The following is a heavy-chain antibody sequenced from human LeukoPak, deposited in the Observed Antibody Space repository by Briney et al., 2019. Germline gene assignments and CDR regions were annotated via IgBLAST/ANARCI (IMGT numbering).Heavy chain of an antibody. CDR2: IYPGDSDT. J-gene: IGHJ6*03. CDR3: ARQYSSSSGPYYYYMDV. V-gene: IGHV5-51*01. Sequence: GESLKISCKGSGYSFTSYWIGWVRQMPGKGLEWMGIIYPGDSDTRHSPSFQGQVTISADKSISTAYLQWSSLKASDTAMYYCARQYSSSSGPYYYYMDVWGKGTTVTVSS. D-gene: IGHD6-13*01. CDR1: GYSFTSYW.